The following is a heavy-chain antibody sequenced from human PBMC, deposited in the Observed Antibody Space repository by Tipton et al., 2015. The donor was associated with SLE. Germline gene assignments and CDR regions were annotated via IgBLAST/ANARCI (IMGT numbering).Heavy chain of an antibody. CDR2: IYYSGST. CDR3: ARGVAVAGFDY. V-gene: IGHV4-30-4*01. CDR1: GGSISSGDYY. Sequence: TLSLTCAVSGGSISSGDYYWSWIRQPPGKGLEWIGSIYYSGSTYYNPSLKSRVTISVDTSKNQFSLQLNSVTPEDTAVYYCARGVAVAGFDYWGQGTLVTVSS. D-gene: IGHD6-19*01. J-gene: IGHJ4*02.